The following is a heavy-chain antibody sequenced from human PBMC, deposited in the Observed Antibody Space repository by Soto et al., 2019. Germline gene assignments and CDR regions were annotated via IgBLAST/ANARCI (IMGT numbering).Heavy chain of an antibody. J-gene: IGHJ6*02. CDR3: TTGATSCHYVNYYYGIDV. CDR2: TFYRSKWYT. D-gene: IGHD3-10*02. V-gene: IGHV6-1*01. CDR1: GDSVSSNSAS. Sequence: SQTLSLTCLISGDSVSSNSASWNWIRQSPSRGLEWLGRTFYRSKWYTDYAESVKSRITINPDTSKNQVSLQLKTVTPEDTVVYYCTTGATSCHYVNYYYGIDVWGQGTTVTVSS.